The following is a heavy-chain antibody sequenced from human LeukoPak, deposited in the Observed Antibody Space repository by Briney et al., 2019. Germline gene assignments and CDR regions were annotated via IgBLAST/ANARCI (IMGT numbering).Heavy chain of an antibody. Sequence: GGSLRLSCAASGFTFSSYGMNWVRQAPGEGLEWVSVIYSGGSPFYADSVKGRFIISRDSSKNTVYLQMNSLRPEDTAVYHCARGGPFTGTISTPRASDYWGQGILVTVSS. CDR2: IYSGGSP. CDR1: GFTFSSYG. J-gene: IGHJ4*02. V-gene: IGHV3-66*01. D-gene: IGHD1-7*01. CDR3: ARGGPFTGTISTPRASDY.